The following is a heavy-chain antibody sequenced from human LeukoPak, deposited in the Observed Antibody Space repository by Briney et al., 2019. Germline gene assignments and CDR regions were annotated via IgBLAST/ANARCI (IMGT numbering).Heavy chain of an antibody. Sequence: PGESLKISCKGCGYSFTTYWIAWVRQMPGKGLEWMGIIYPGDSDTRYSPSFQGQVTISADKSISTAYLQWSSLKASDTAMYYCARRDGDSKKYYFQYWGQGTQVTVSS. CDR1: GYSFTTYW. D-gene: IGHD2-21*02. CDR3: ARRDGDSKKYYFQY. CDR2: IYPGDSDT. V-gene: IGHV5-51*01. J-gene: IGHJ4*02.